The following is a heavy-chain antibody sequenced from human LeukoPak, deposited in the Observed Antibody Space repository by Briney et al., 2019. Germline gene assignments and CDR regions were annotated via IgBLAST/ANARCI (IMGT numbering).Heavy chain of an antibody. CDR2: IYSGGST. D-gene: IGHD5-18*01. V-gene: IGHV3-66*01. CDR1: GFPVSSNY. J-gene: IGHJ4*02. Sequence: PGGSLRLSCAASGFPVSSNYMSWVRQAPGKGLEGVSVIYSGGSTYYADSVRGRFTISRDNSKNTLYLQMNSLRAEDTAVYYCARNGYSPTYFDYWGQGTLVTVSS. CDR3: ARNGYSPTYFDY.